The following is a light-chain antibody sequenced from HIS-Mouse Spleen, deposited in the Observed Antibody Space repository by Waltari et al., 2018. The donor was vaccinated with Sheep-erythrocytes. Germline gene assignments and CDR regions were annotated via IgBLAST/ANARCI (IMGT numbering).Light chain of an antibody. V-gene: IGKV1-8*01. CDR3: QKYYSYPYT. Sequence: AIRMTQSPSSLSASTGDRVTITCRSSQGISSYLAWYQQKPGKAPKLLIYSASTLQSGVPSRCSGSGSGTDFTLTISCMQFEDFATYYCQKYYSYPYTFGQGTKLEIE. CDR1: QGISSY. CDR2: SAS. J-gene: IGKJ2*01.